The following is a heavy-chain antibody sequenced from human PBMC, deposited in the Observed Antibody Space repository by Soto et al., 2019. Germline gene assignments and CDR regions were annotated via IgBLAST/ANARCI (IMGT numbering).Heavy chain of an antibody. CDR3: ARGVGGSAVKKFHP. V-gene: IGHV4-59*12. D-gene: IGHD6-19*01. J-gene: IGHJ5*02. CDR2: IHYSASA. CDR1: GSAIIGYY. Sequence: SETLSLTCSFSGSAIIGYYWTWILRSPESVLEWIGHIHYSASANDNPSLNSLLTLSVDRSKSQFSMNLASERDEDKAVYYCARGVGGSAVKKFHPRGQGPLVTI.